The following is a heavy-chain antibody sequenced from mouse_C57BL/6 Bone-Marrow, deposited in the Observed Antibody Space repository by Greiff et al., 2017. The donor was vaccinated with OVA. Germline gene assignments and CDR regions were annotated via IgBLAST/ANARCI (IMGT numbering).Heavy chain of an antibody. CDR3: ARAYYPAWFAY. CDR2: INPNNGGT. Sequence: EVQLQQSGPELVKPGASVKISCKASGYTFTDYYMNWVKQSHGKSLEWIGDINPNNGGTSYNQKFKGKTTLTVDKSSSTAYMELRSLTSEDSAVYYCARAYYPAWFAYWGQGTLVTVSA. V-gene: IGHV1-26*01. D-gene: IGHD2-10*01. CDR1: GYTFTDYY. J-gene: IGHJ3*01.